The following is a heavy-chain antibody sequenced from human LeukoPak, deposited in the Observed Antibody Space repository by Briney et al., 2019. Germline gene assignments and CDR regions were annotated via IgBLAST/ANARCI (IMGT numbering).Heavy chain of an antibody. V-gene: IGHV3-30*03. J-gene: IGHJ4*02. CDR1: KFTFSHYG. Sequence: GGSLRLSCTASKFTFSHYGMQWVRQAPGKGLEWVAVISSDGSIKVYADSVKGRFTLSRDNSINTVDLQMNSLRAEDTAVYYCVQRGGLDFWGQGTLVTVSS. CDR2: ISSDGSIK. D-gene: IGHD3-16*01. CDR3: VQRGGLDF.